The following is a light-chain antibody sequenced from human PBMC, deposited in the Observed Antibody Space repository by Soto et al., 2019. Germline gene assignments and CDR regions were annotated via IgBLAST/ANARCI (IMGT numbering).Light chain of an antibody. CDR3: QHYDDVVT. J-gene: IGKJ4*01. V-gene: IGKV1-33*01. CDR2: DAS. Sequence: DIQITQSPSSLSASVGDRVTITCRASQSINSYLNWFQHKPGKAPKLLIYDASNLETGVPSRFSGGGSGTDFTFTISSLQPEDFATYYCQHYDDVVTFGGGTKV. CDR1: QSINSY.